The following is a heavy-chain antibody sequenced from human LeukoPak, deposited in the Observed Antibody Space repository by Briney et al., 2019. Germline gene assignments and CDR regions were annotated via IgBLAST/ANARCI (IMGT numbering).Heavy chain of an antibody. Sequence: SETLSLTCTVSGGSISSYYWSWIRQSPGKGLEWIGYIYDSGSINYSPSLKNRVTISVDTSKNHFSLRLSSVTAADTAVYYCARGIAEGNWFDPWGQGTRVTVSS. V-gene: IGHV4-59*01. CDR3: ARGIAEGNWFDP. CDR1: GGSISSYY. D-gene: IGHD6-13*01. CDR2: IYDSGSI. J-gene: IGHJ5*02.